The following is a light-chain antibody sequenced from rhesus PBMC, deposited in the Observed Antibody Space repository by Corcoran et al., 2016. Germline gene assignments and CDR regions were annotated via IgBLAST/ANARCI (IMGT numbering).Light chain of an antibody. CDR2: EVS. Sequence: QAALTQPRSVSGSPGQSVTISCSGTSSDIGTYNYVSWYQHHPGTAPKLMIFEVSTRPSGVSDRFSGSKSGNTASLTISGLQAEDEADYYCGSYAGSNTYFFGAGTRLTVL. J-gene: IGLJ1*01. CDR1: SSDIGTYNY. CDR3: GSYAGSNTYF. V-gene: IGLV2-32*02.